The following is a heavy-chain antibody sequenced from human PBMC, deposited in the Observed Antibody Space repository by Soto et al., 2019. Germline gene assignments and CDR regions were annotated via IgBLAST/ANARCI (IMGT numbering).Heavy chain of an antibody. V-gene: IGHV4-39*01. CDR1: GGFMRCFY. Sequence: LSRTCAFCGGFMRCFYWGWFHQHTGKGLEWIGSIYYSGSTYYNPSLKSRVTISVDTSKNQFSLKLSSVTAADTAVYFCARHLTYRGNHWFDPWGQGTLGTGS. CDR3: ARHLTYRGNHWFDP. CDR2: IYYSGST. D-gene: IGHD4-4*01. J-gene: IGHJ5*02.